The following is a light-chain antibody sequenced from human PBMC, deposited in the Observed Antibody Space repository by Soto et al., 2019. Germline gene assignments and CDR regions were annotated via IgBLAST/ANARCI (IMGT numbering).Light chain of an antibody. Sequence: QSALAQPASVSGSPGQSITISSTGTSTDIGAYNYVSWYQQHPGKASKLLIYEVTNRPSGVSNRFSGSKSGNTASLTISGLQAEDEANYYCNSYTTLSNRVFGTGTKVTVL. V-gene: IGLV2-14*01. CDR1: STDIGAYNY. CDR2: EVT. CDR3: NSYTTLSNRV. J-gene: IGLJ1*01.